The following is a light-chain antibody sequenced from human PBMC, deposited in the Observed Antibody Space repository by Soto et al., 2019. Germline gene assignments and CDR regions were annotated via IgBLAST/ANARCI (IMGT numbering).Light chain of an antibody. CDR3: QQYCSSSWT. CDR2: VPS. V-gene: IGKV3-20*01. J-gene: IGKJ1*01. Sequence: EIVLTQSPGTLSLSPGERATLSCRASQSVSNSYLAWYQQKPGQAPRLLIHVPSTRATGIPDRFSGSGSGTAFTLTISRLEPEDFAVYYCQQYCSSSWTCGQGTKVEV. CDR1: QSVSNSY.